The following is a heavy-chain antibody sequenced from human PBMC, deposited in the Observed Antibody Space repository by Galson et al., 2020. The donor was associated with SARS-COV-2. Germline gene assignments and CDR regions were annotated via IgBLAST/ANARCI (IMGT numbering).Heavy chain of an antibody. Sequence: SGPTLVKPTQDLLLTCSFSGFSLSKDGVGVGWIRQPPGQALEWLAVIYANGDRRYNPSLKTRLTITKDTSRNQVVLTVANVGPTDTGTYYCAHRQLNWGFDPWGQGTQVTVSS. CDR1: GFSLSKDGVG. J-gene: IGHJ5*02. V-gene: IGHV2-5*01. CDR3: AHRQLNWGFDP. CDR2: IYANGDR. D-gene: IGHD3-16*01.